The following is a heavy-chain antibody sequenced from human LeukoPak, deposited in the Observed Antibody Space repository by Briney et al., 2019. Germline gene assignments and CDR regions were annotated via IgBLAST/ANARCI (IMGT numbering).Heavy chain of an antibody. CDR2: ISGGGDAT. D-gene: IGHD3-22*01. V-gene: IGHV3-23*01. Sequence: GGSLRLSCVASGFTFITYPMSWVRQGPGKGLEWVSIISGGGDATYYADSVKGRFTISRDNSKDTLYLQMNSLRVEDTAVYYCAKGYYDSTGYPLRPSFDYWGQGTLVTVSS. CDR1: GFTFITYP. CDR3: AKGYYDSTGYPLRPSFDY. J-gene: IGHJ4*02.